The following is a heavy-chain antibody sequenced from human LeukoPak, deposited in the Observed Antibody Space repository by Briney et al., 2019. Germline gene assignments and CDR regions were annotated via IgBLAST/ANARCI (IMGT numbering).Heavy chain of an antibody. D-gene: IGHD5-24*01. Sequence: SVKVSCKASEGTFSSYAISWVRQAPGQGLEWMGRIIPIFGIANYAQKFQGRVTITADKSTSTAYMELSSLRSEDTAVYYCARDREVDGYNSFDYWGQGTLVTVSS. CDR3: ARDREVDGYNSFDY. CDR1: EGTFSSYA. CDR2: IIPIFGIA. V-gene: IGHV1-69*04. J-gene: IGHJ4*02.